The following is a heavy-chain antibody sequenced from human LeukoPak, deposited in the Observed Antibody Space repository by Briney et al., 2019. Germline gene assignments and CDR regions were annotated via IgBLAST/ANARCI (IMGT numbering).Heavy chain of an antibody. D-gene: IGHD3-3*01. Sequence: SETLSLTCSVYSGFISNYYWSWIRQPAGKGLEWIGRISTSGNTNYSPSLKSRVTMSVDTSNNQFFLNLKSVTAADTAVYYCARDSRYYDFWSGYLDYWGQGALVTVSS. CDR3: ARDSRYYDFWSGYLDY. CDR1: SGFISNYY. CDR2: ISTSGNT. V-gene: IGHV4-4*07. J-gene: IGHJ4*02.